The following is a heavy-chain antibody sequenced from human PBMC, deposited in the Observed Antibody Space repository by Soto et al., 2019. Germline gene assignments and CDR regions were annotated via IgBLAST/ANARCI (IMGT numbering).Heavy chain of an antibody. Sequence: GGSLRLSCAASGFTVSSKYMSWVRQAPGKGLEWVSAISGSGGSTYYADSVKGRFTISRDNSKNTLYLQMNSLRAEDTAVYYCAKSSTVTTVYYYMDVWGKGTTVTVSS. CDR1: GFTVSSKY. J-gene: IGHJ6*03. CDR2: ISGSGGST. V-gene: IGHV3-23*01. CDR3: AKSSTVTTVYYYMDV. D-gene: IGHD4-17*01.